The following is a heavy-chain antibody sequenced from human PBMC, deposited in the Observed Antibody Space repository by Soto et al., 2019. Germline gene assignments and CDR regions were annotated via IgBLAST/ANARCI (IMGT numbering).Heavy chain of an antibody. Sequence: SETLSLTCAVSGGSISTNNWWGWVRQPPGKGLEWIGEVFHSGSTNYNPSLKSRVTISVDKSKNQFSVKLTSVTAADTAVYYCAGGAIVVVPAAIDWGQGTMVTVSS. CDR1: GGSISTNNW. CDR3: AGGAIVVVPAAID. D-gene: IGHD2-2*01. J-gene: IGHJ3*01. CDR2: VFHSGST. V-gene: IGHV4-4*02.